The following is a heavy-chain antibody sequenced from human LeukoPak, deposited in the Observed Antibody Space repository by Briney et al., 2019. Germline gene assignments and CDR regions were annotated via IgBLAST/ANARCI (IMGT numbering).Heavy chain of an antibody. D-gene: IGHD3-22*01. CDR3: ARRIPRYYYDSSGLYYFDY. Sequence: PAETLSLTCAVYGGSFSGYYWSWIRQPPGKGLEWIGEINHSGSTNYNPSLKSRVTISVDTSKNQFSLKLSSVTAADTAVYYCARRIPRYYYDSSGLYYFDYWGQGTLVTVSS. V-gene: IGHV4-34*01. CDR1: GGSFSGYY. CDR2: INHSGST. J-gene: IGHJ4*02.